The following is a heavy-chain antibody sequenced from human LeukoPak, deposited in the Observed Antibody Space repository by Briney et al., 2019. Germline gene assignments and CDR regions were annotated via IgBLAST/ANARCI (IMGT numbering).Heavy chain of an antibody. Sequence: ASVNVSCKASGYTFTSYYMHWVRQAPGQGLEWMGIINPSGGSTSYAQKFQGRVTMTRDTSTSTVYMELSSLRSEDTAVYYCARAGGYCSSTSCYVLGYWGQGTLVPVSS. J-gene: IGHJ4*02. CDR1: GYTFTSYY. V-gene: IGHV1-46*01. CDR3: ARAGGYCSSTSCYVLGY. D-gene: IGHD2-2*01. CDR2: INPSGGST.